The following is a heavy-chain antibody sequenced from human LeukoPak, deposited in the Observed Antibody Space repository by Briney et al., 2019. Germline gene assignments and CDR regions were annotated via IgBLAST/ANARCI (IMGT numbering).Heavy chain of an antibody. J-gene: IGHJ5*02. CDR3: ATYRPGGINWFDP. CDR1: GGSISNDPYS. D-gene: IGHD2-15*01. V-gene: IGHV4-31*03. CDR2: IYYSGST. Sequence: SETLSLTCTVSGGSISNDPYSWTWIRQYPGKGLEWIGYIYYSGSTHYNPSLKSRVGLSVDASKNQFSLTLTAVTAADTAVYYCATYRPGGINWFDPWGQGILVTVSS.